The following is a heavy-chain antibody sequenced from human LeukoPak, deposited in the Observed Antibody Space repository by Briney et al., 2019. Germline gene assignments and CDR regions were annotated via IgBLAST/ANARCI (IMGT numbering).Heavy chain of an antibody. CDR3: VLPYYGSGSWNWFDP. V-gene: IGHV3-48*03. Sequence: GGSLRLSCAASGFTFSSYEMNWVRQAPGKGLEWVSYISSSGSTIYYADPVKGRFTISRDNAKNSLYLQMNSLRAEDTAVYYCVLPYYGSGSWNWFDPWGQGTLVTVSS. CDR2: ISSSGSTI. J-gene: IGHJ5*02. CDR1: GFTFSSYE. D-gene: IGHD3-10*01.